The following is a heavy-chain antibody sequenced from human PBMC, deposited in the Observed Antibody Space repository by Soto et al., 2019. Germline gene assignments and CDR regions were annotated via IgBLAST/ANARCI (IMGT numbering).Heavy chain of an antibody. D-gene: IGHD1-26*01. CDR2: ISAYNGNT. CDR3: ARDIDAVTPHAFDI. CDR1: GYTFTSDG. V-gene: IGHV1-18*01. J-gene: IGHJ3*02. Sequence: ASVKVSCKASGYTFTSDGISWVRQAPGQGLEWMGWISAYNGNTNYAQKLQGRVTMTTDTSTSTAYMELRSLGSDDTAVYYCARDIDAVTPHAFDIWGQGTMVTVS.